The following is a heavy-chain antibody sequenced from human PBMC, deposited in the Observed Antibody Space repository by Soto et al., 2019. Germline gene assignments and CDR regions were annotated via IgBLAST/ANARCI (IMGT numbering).Heavy chain of an antibody. D-gene: IGHD3-10*01. J-gene: IGHJ4*02. Sequence: QVQLVQSGAEMKTPGSSVKVSCQSSGGTFNTYAMNWVRQAPGQGPEWMGDISPMFGAANYDPKFQGRVTITADESTGTSYMQLSSLTSEDTALYFCAREVQVHTPAFVYWGQGTLVTVSS. CDR1: GGTFNTYA. CDR3: AREVQVHTPAFVY. V-gene: IGHV1-69*19. CDR2: ISPMFGAA.